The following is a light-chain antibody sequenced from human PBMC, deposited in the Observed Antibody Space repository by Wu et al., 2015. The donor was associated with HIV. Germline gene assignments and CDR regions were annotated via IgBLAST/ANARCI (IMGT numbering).Light chain of an antibody. J-gene: IGKJ4*01. CDR2: AAS. Sequence: DIQMTQSPSTLSASVGDRVTITCRASQGISSYLAWYQQKPGKASNLLIYAASTLHFGVPSRFSGSGSGTEFTLTISSLQPEDSATYYCQQLNGYPLTFGGGTKVEIK. CDR3: QQLNGYPLT. V-gene: IGKV1-9*01. CDR1: QGISSY.